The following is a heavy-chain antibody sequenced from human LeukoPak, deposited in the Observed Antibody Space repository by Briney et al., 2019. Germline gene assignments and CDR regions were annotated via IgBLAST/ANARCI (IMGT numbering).Heavy chain of an antibody. J-gene: IGHJ4*02. V-gene: IGHV3-11*01. Sequence: PGGSLRLSCAASGFTFSDYYMSWIRQAPGKGLEWVSYISSSGSTIYYADSVKGRFTISRDNAKNSLYLQMNSLRAEDTAVYYCARVPRKYSSGAYYFDYWGQGTLVTVSS. CDR3: ARVPRKYSSGAYYFDY. CDR2: ISSSGSTI. CDR1: GFTFSDYY. D-gene: IGHD6-19*01.